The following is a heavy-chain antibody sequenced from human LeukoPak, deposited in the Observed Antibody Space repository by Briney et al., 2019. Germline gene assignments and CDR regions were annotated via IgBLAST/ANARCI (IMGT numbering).Heavy chain of an antibody. CDR2: ISYDGSNK. J-gene: IGHJ4*02. D-gene: IGHD2-15*01. CDR3: AKDGGPFEHCSGGSCYSGFDY. CDR1: RFTFSTYG. Sequence: GRSLRLSCAASRFTFSTYGMHWVRQAPGKGLEWVAVISYDGSNKYYADSVKGRFTISRDNSKNTLSLRMNSLRVEDTAVYYCAKDGGPFEHCSGGSCYSGFDYWGQGNLVTVSS. V-gene: IGHV3-30*18.